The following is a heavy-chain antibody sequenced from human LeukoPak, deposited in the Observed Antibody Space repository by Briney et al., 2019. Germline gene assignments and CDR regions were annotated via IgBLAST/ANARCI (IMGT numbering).Heavy chain of an antibody. CDR2: IYYSGST. CDR3: ATESYGSGSYQYDY. D-gene: IGHD3-10*01. J-gene: IGHJ4*02. V-gene: IGHV4-59*12. CDR1: GGSISSYY. Sequence: PSETLSLTCTVSGGSISSYYWSWIRQPPGKGLEWIGYIYYSGSTNYNPSLKSRVTISVDTSKNQFSLKLSSVTAADTAVYYCATESYGSGSYQYDYWGQGTLVTVSS.